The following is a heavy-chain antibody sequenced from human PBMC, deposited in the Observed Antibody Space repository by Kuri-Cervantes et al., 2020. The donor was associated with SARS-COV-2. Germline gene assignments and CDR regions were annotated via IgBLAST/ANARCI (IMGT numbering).Heavy chain of an antibody. Sequence: ASVKVSCKASGGTFSSYAISWVRQAPGQGLEWMGWINPNSGGTNYAQKFQGRVTMTRDTSISTAYMELSRLRSDDTAVYYCARDHSQLLFLLDYYYYMDVWGKGTTVTVSS. CDR1: GGTFSSYA. V-gene: IGHV1-2*02. CDR2: INPNSGGT. D-gene: IGHD2-2*01. J-gene: IGHJ6*03. CDR3: ARDHSQLLFLLDYYYYMDV.